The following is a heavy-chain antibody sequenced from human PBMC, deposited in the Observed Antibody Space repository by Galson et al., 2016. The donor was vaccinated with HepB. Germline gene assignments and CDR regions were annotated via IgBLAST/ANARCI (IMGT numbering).Heavy chain of an antibody. J-gene: IGHJ4*02. CDR3: ARYIGRAAGTPVLSN. CDR2: ISGGGSII. V-gene: IGHV3-11*01. Sequence: SLRLSCAASGFIFSDYYMSWIRQAPGKGLEWVSHISGGGSIIYYTDPVKGRFTISRDDAKNSLYLQMNSLRAEDTAVYYCARYIGRAAGTPVLSNWGQGTLVTVSS. CDR1: GFIFSDYY. D-gene: IGHD6-13*01.